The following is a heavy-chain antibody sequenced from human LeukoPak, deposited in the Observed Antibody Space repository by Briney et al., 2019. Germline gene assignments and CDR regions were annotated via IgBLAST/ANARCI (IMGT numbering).Heavy chain of an antibody. V-gene: IGHV3-74*03. CDR2: INSDGSST. Sequence: PGGSLRLSCAASGFTLSTYWMHWVRQVPGKGLVWVSRINSDGSSTTYADSVKGRFTISRDNAEDTLYLQMNSLRAEDSAVYYCARDLGGSEDYWGQGTLVTVSS. D-gene: IGHD3-10*01. CDR1: GFTLSTYW. CDR3: ARDLGGSEDY. J-gene: IGHJ4*02.